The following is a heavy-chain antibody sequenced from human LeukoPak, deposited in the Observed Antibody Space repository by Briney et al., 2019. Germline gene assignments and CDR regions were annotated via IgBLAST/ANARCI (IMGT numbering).Heavy chain of an antibody. CDR2: IWFDGSNK. J-gene: IGHJ4*02. CDR1: GFTFSNFG. CDR3: ARQGYSSQFDY. V-gene: IGHV3-33*01. Sequence: PGGSLRLSCAASGFTFSNFGLHWVRQAPGKGLEWVAVIWFDGSNKYYADSVKGRFTISRDNSKNTLYLQMNSLRAEDTAVYYCARQGYSSQFDYWGQGTLVTVSS. D-gene: IGHD6-13*01.